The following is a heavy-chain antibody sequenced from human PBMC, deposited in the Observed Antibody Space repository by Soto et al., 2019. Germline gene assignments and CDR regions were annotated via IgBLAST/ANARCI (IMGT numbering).Heavy chain of an antibody. CDR3: ARLRDCSGGSCYSRGGDDGFDP. Sequence: SETLSLTCAVYGGSFSGYYWSWIRQPPGKGLEWIGEINHSGSTNYNPSLKSRVTISVDTSKNQFSLKLSSVTAADTAVYYCARLRDCSGGSCYSRGGDDGFDPWGQGTLVTVSS. CDR2: INHSGST. D-gene: IGHD2-15*01. CDR1: GGSFSGYY. V-gene: IGHV4-34*01. J-gene: IGHJ5*02.